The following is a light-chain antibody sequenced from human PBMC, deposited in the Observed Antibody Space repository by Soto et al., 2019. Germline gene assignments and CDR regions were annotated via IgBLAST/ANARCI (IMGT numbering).Light chain of an antibody. J-gene: IGKJ1*01. CDR1: QSVSSY. Sequence: EIVLTQSPATLSLSPGERATLSCRVSQSVSSYLAWYQQKPGQATRLLIYDASNRATGIPARFSGSETGTGFTLTTSRLEHEDCAVYYGQQRCNWPRGTFGQRTKVEIK. CDR2: DAS. V-gene: IGKV3-11*01. CDR3: QQRCNWPRGT.